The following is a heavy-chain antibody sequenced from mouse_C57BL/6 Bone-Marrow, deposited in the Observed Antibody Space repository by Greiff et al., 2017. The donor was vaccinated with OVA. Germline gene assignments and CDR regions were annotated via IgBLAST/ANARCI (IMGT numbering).Heavy chain of an antibody. CDR3: ARHDLSTMITTSPFAY. J-gene: IGHJ3*01. D-gene: IGHD2-4*01. V-gene: IGHV5-9*01. CDR1: GFTFSSYT. CDR2: ISGGGGNT. Sequence: EVKLVESGGGLVKPGGSLKLSCAASGFTFSSYTMSWVRQTPEKRLEWVGTISGGGGNTYYPDSVKGRSTISRDNAKNTLYLQMSSLRSEDTALYYCARHDLSTMITTSPFAYWGQGTLVTVSA.